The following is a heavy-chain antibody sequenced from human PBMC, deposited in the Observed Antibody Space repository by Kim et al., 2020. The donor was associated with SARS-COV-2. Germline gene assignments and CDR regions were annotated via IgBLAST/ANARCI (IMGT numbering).Heavy chain of an antibody. V-gene: IGHV3-30*04. D-gene: IGHD4-17*01. J-gene: IGHJ6*02. Sequence: GGSLRLSFAASGFTFSSYAMHWVRQAPGKGLEWVAVISYDGSNKYYADSVKGRFTISRDNSKNTLYLQMNSLRAEDTAVYYCARDLESSLATVVTLLGYYYYGMDVWGQGTTVTVSS. CDR1: GFTFSSYA. CDR3: ARDLESSLATVVTLLGYYYYGMDV. CDR2: ISYDGSNK.